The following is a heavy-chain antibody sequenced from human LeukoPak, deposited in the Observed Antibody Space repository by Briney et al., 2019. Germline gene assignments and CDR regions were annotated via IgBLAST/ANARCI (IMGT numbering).Heavy chain of an antibody. CDR1: GFMFHDYA. CDR2: ISGDGVST. Sequence: PGGPLRLSCAAPGFMFHDYAIHWVRQAPGKGLEWVSLISGDGVSTFYADSVKGRFTISRDNSKNSLYLQMNSLRSDDTALYYCARESESSGWYDYWGQGTLVTVSS. V-gene: IGHV3-43*02. CDR3: ARESESSGWYDY. J-gene: IGHJ4*02. D-gene: IGHD6-19*01.